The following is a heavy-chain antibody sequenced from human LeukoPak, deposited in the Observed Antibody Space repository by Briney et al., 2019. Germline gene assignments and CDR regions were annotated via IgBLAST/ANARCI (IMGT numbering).Heavy chain of an antibody. V-gene: IGHV4-30-2*01. CDR3: ARMTSPFAFDI. CDR2: IYHSGST. J-gene: IGHJ3*02. CDR1: GGSISSGGYS. D-gene: IGHD2/OR15-2a*01. Sequence: SETLSLTCAVSGGSISSGGYSWSWIRQPPGKGLEWIGYIYHSGSTYYNPSLKSRVTISVDRSKNQFSLKLSSVTAADTAVYYCARMTSPFAFDIWGQGTMVTVSS.